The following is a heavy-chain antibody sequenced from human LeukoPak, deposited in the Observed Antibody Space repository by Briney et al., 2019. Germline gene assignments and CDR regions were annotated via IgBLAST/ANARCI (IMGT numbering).Heavy chain of an antibody. CDR3: TRGGAAALWGDYYYYMDV. Sequence: GRSLRLSCTASGFTFGDYAMSWFRQAPGKGLEWVGFIRSKAYGGTTEYAASVKGRFTISRDDSKSIAYLQMNSLKTEDTAVYYCTRGGAAALWGDYYYYMDVWGKGTTVTVSS. CDR2: IRSKAYGGTT. V-gene: IGHV3-49*03. CDR1: GFTFGDYA. D-gene: IGHD6-13*01. J-gene: IGHJ6*03.